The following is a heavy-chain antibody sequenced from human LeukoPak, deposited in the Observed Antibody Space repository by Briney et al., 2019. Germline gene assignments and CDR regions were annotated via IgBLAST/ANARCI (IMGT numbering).Heavy chain of an antibody. CDR3: ARGGLHYYDSSGYSDAFDI. CDR1: GYTFTSYA. Sequence: ASVKVSCKASGYTFTSYAMNWVRQAPGQGLEWMGWINPNSGGTNYAQKFQGRVTMTRDTSISTAYMELSRLRSDDTAVYYCARGGLHYYDSSGYSDAFDIWGQGTMVTVSS. CDR2: INPNSGGT. D-gene: IGHD3-22*01. J-gene: IGHJ3*02. V-gene: IGHV1-2*02.